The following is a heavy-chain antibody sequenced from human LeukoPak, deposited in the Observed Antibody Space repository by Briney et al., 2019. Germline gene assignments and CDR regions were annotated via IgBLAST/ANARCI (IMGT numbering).Heavy chain of an antibody. CDR1: GYTLTGYY. Sequence: GASVKVSCKASGYTLTGYYIHWVRQAPGQGLEWMGWINPNNGDTNYAQKFQGRVTMTRDTSISTAYMELSRLRSDDTAMYYCTRDTLYYYGSGRGSFDYWGQGTLVTVSS. D-gene: IGHD3-10*01. J-gene: IGHJ4*02. CDR3: TRDTLYYYGSGRGSFDY. V-gene: IGHV1-2*02. CDR2: INPNNGDT.